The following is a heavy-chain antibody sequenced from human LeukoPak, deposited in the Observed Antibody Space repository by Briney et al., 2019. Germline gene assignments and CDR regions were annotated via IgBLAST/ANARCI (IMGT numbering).Heavy chain of an antibody. V-gene: IGHV1-69*13. CDR2: IIPIFGTA. CDR1: GGTFSSYA. D-gene: IGHD2-2*03. J-gene: IGHJ6*03. CDR3: AVQDLGSNVHDYFMDV. Sequence: SVKVSCKASGGTFSSYAISWVRQAPGQGLEWMGGIIPIFGTANYAQKFQGRVTITADESTSTAYMELSSLRSEDTAVYYCAVQDLGSNVHDYFMDVWGKGTTVTVS.